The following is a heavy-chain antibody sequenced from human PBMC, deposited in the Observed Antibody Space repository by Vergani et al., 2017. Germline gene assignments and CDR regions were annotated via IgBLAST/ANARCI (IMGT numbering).Heavy chain of an antibody. CDR3: ARGGLWLVPFVDAFDI. CDR1: GYTFTSYG. V-gene: IGHV1-18*01. J-gene: IGHJ3*02. CDR2: ISAYNGTT. Sequence: QVQLVQSGAEVKKPGASVKVSCKASGYTFTSYGISWVRQAPGPGLEWMGWISAYNGTTNSAPKLQGRVTMPPDTSTSTAYMELRSLRSADTAVYYCARGGLWLVPFVDAFDIWGQGTMVTVSS. D-gene: IGHD6-19*01.